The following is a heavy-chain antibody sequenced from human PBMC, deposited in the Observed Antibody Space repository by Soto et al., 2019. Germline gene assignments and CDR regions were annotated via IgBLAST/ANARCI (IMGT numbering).Heavy chain of an antibody. J-gene: IGHJ4*02. Sequence: SVKVPCKASGFTFTSSAFQWVRQARGQRLEWIGWIAVGSGYTNYAQRFQDRVTLTRDMSTATTYMELSRLTSEDTAIYYCAADATAWQQMVPSDYWGQGTLVTVSS. D-gene: IGHD2-8*01. V-gene: IGHV1-58*01. CDR3: AADATAWQQMVPSDY. CDR2: IAVGSGYT. CDR1: GFTFTSSA.